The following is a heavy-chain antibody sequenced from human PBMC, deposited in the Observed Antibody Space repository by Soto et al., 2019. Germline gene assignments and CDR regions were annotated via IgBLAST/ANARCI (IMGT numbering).Heavy chain of an antibody. J-gene: IGHJ1*01. D-gene: IGHD6-13*01. CDR3: VKDESINWYSGHFRH. CDR2: INWNSGSI. CDR1: GFPFDDNA. V-gene: IGHV3-9*01. Sequence: EVQLVESGGGLVRPGSSLSPSCEASGFPFDDNAMNWVRKVPGKGLEWVSGINWNSGSIGYGDSVKGRFAISRDNAKNSLHLQMNSLSAEDTAFYYCVKDESINWYSGHFRHWGQGTLVTVSS.